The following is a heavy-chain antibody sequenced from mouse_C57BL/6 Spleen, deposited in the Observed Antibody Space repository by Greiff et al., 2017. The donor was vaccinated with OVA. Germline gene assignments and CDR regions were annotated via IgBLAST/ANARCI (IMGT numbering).Heavy chain of an antibody. Sequence: VQLQQSGAELVRPGASVKLSCTASGFNIKDDYMHWVKQRPEQGLEWIGWIDPENGDTEYASKFQGKATITADTSSNTAYLQLSSLTSEDTSVYYCTKVPYYGSSYGYFDVWGTGTTVTVSS. D-gene: IGHD1-1*01. J-gene: IGHJ1*03. V-gene: IGHV14-4*01. CDR1: GFNIKDDY. CDR3: TKVPYYGSSYGYFDV. CDR2: IDPENGDT.